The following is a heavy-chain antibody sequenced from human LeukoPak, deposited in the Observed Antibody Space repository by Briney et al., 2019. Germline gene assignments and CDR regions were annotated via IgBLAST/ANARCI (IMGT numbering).Heavy chain of an antibody. CDR3: ARVAGWHWFDP. J-gene: IGHJ5*02. CDR1: GFTFSSYD. Sequence: PGGALRLSCAASGFTFSSYDMTWVRQAPGRGLEWVSSIRPSGDNTYYGASVKGRFTISRDNSKNTVYLQMNNMSVDDTAVYYCARVAGWHWFDPWGQGTLVTVSS. D-gene: IGHD6-19*01. V-gene: IGHV3-23*01. CDR2: IRPSGDNT.